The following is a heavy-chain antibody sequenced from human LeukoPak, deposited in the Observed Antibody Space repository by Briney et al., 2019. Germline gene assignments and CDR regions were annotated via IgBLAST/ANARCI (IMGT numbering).Heavy chain of an antibody. CDR2: ISSTNTYI. J-gene: IGHJ4*02. D-gene: IGHD4-17*01. CDR1: GFTFSSYS. CDR3: ARGFEDYGDYGKSFDY. V-gene: IGHV3-21*01. Sequence: GGSLRLSCAASGFTFSSYSMNWVRQAPGKGLEWVSSISSTNTYIYYADSVKGRFTVSRDIAESSLYLQMDRLRVEDSAVYYCARGFEDYGDYGKSFDYWGQGTLVTVSS.